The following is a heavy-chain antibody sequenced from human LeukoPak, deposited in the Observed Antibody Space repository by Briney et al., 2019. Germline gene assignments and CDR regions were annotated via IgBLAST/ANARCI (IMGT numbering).Heavy chain of an antibody. V-gene: IGHV1-2*02. Sequence: ASVKDSCKDSGYTFIGYYMHAVGQATRQRREWRGWINPNSGNTNNAQNFRGRVIMTGDTSITTAFMELSVLRSDDTAIYYCARTEFSSAPCLDPWGQGTLVTVSS. J-gene: IGHJ5*02. CDR2: INPNSGNT. CDR3: ARTEFSSAPCLDP. D-gene: IGHD6-6*01. CDR1: GYTFIGYY.